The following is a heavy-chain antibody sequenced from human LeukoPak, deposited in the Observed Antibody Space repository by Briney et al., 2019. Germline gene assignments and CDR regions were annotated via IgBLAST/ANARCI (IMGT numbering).Heavy chain of an antibody. CDR1: GYTFTSYG. V-gene: IGHV1-18*01. D-gene: IGHD2-8*01. CDR2: ISAYNGNT. CDR3: ARGRSGYCTNGVCYTAHEAYNWFDP. J-gene: IGHJ5*02. Sequence: ASVKVSCKASGYTFTSYGISWVRQAPGQGLEWMGWISAYNGNTNYAQKLQGRVTMTTDTPTSTAYMELRSLRSDDTAVYYCARGRSGYCTNGVCYTAHEAYNWFDPWGQGTLVTVSS.